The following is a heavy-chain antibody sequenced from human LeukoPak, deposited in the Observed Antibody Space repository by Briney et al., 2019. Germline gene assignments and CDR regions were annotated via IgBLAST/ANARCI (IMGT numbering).Heavy chain of an antibody. CDR1: GFTVSSNY. J-gene: IGHJ4*02. CDR2: LSGSGART. D-gene: IGHD3-9*01. V-gene: IGHV3-23*01. Sequence: GGSLRLSCAASGFTVSSNYMSWVRQAPGKGLEWVSTLSGSGARTYYADSVKGRFTVSRDTSKNTLYLQMNSLRAEDTALYYCAKDAHYDILTGYYDYWGQGTLVTVSS. CDR3: AKDAHYDILTGYYDY.